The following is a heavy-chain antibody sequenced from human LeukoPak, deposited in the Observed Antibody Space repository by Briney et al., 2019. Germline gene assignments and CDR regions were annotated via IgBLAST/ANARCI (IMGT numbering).Heavy chain of an antibody. CDR1: GYTFTGYY. CDR2: INPNSGGT. V-gene: IGHV1-2*02. D-gene: IGHD3-22*01. J-gene: IGHJ4*02. CDR3: ARGSYYYDRSFPGN. Sequence: GASVKVSCKASGYTFTGYYMHWVRRAPGQGLEWMGWINPNSGGTNYAQKFQGRVTMTRDTSISTAYMELSRLRSDDTAVYYCARGSYYYDRSFPGNWGQGTLVTVSS.